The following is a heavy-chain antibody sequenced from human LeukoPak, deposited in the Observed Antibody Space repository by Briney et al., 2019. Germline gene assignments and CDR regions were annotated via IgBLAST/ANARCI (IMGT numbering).Heavy chain of an antibody. CDR3: AKDPKYHYYDTSGYPDAFDI. Sequence: PGGSLRLSCAASGFTFSTYGMLWLRQAPGKGLEWVTFIRYDGSNKYYADSVKGRFTISRDNSKNTLYLQMISLRAEDTAVYYCAKDPKYHYYDTSGYPDAFDIWGQGTMVTVSS. V-gene: IGHV3-30*02. CDR1: GFTFSTYG. CDR2: IRYDGSNK. D-gene: IGHD3-22*01. J-gene: IGHJ3*02.